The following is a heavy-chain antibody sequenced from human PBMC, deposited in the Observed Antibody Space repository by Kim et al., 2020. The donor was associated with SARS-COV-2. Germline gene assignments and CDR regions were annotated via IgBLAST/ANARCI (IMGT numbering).Heavy chain of an antibody. D-gene: IGHD1-20*01. CDR2: INHSGST. Sequence: SETLSLTCAVYGGSFSGYYWSWIRQPPGKGLEWIGEINHSGSTNYNPSLKSRVTISVDTSKNQFSLKLSSVTAADTAVYYCASLNWNHHAGAYNWFDPWG. J-gene: IGHJ5*02. V-gene: IGHV4-34*01. CDR3: ASLNWNHHAGAYNWFDP. CDR1: GGSFSGYY.